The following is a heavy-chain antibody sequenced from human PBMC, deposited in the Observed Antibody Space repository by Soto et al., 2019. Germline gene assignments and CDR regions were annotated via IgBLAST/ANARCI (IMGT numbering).Heavy chain of an antibody. Sequence: PSETLSLTCTVSGGSISGGGYYWSWIRQHPGKGLEWIGYIYYSGSTYYNPSLKSRVTISVDTSKNQFSLKLSSVTAADTAVYYCARSEESLGVVDFDYWGQGTLVTVSS. D-gene: IGHD3-3*01. CDR3: ARSEESLGVVDFDY. CDR1: GGSISGGGYY. J-gene: IGHJ4*02. V-gene: IGHV4-31*03. CDR2: IYYSGST.